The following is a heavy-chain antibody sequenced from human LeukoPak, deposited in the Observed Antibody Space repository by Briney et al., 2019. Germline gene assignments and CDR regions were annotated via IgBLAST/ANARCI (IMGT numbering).Heavy chain of an antibody. CDR1: GFTFSTYA. Sequence: GGSLRLSCAASGFTFSTYAMSWVRQAPGKGLERVSAVRGSGSDTYYADSVKGRFTISRDNSKNTLHLQMNSLRAEDTAVYYCARDPTVAAAGPGYWGQGTLVTVSS. V-gene: IGHV3-23*01. CDR3: ARDPTVAAAGPGY. D-gene: IGHD6-13*01. J-gene: IGHJ4*02. CDR2: VRGSGSDT.